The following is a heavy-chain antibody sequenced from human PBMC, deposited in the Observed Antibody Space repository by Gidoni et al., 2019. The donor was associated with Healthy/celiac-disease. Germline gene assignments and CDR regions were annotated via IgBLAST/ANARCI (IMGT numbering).Heavy chain of an antibody. D-gene: IGHD2-21*02. J-gene: IGHJ4*02. Sequence: EVQLVESGGGLVKPGGSLRLSCAASGFTFSSYSMNWVRQAPGKGLEWVSSISSSSSYIYYADSVKGRFTISRDNAKNSLYLQMNSLRAEDTAVYYCASQTVYCGGDCYIDYWGQGTLVTVSS. CDR3: ASQTVYCGGDCYIDY. V-gene: IGHV3-21*01. CDR1: GFTFSSYS. CDR2: ISSSSSYI.